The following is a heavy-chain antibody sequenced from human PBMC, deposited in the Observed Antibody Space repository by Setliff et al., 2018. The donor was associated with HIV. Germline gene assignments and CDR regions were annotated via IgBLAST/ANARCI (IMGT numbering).Heavy chain of an antibody. V-gene: IGHV4-39*02. CDR2: IYYTGFA. CDR1: GGSISSYF. CDR3: TREGRGDPAMATTRIDY. Sequence: SETLSLTCTVSGGSISSYFWGWIRQTPGKGLEWIGNIYYTGFAYYNPSLKSRVTISLDTSKTHFFLNLTSMTDADTAVYFCTREGRGDPAMATTRIDYWGQGKLVTVS. D-gene: IGHD1-1*01. J-gene: IGHJ4*02.